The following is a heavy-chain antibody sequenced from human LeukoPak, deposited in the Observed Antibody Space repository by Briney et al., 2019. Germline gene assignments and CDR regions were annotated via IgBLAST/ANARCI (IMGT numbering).Heavy chain of an antibody. Sequence: GGSLRLSCAASGFTFSSYGMHWVRQAPGKGLEWVSSVTSSSTYVYYGDSVKGRFTISRDNAKNSLHLQMNSLRGEDTALYYCARAPDTAMVAFDYWGQGTLVTVSS. CDR2: VTSSSTYV. CDR1: GFTFSSYG. J-gene: IGHJ4*02. V-gene: IGHV3-21*01. CDR3: ARAPDTAMVAFDY. D-gene: IGHD5-18*01.